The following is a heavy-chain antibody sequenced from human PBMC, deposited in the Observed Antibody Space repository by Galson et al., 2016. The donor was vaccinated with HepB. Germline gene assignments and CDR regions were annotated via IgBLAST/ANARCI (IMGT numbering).Heavy chain of an antibody. Sequence: QSGAEVKKPGESLKISCKGSGYSFASYWIGWVRQMPGKGLEYMGITFPGDSDTTYSPSFQGQVTISVDKSISTAYLQWSSLEASDTAMYYCTRLRFFSAANCFYGMDVWGQGTTVTVSS. CDR2: TFPGDSDT. J-gene: IGHJ6*02. CDR3: TRLRFFSAANCFYGMDV. V-gene: IGHV5-51*01. CDR1: GYSFASYW. D-gene: IGHD2-21*01.